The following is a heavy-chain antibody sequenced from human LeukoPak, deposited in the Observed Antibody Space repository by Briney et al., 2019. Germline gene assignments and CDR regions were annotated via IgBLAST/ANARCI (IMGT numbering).Heavy chain of an antibody. CDR3: ARRAVAGPFDY. V-gene: IGHV4-39*01. D-gene: IGHD6-19*01. J-gene: IGHJ4*02. Sequence: SETLSLTCTVSGGSISSSSYYWGWIRQPPGKGREWIGSIYYSGSTYYNPSLKSRVTISVDTSKNQFSLKLSSVTAADTAVYYCARRAVAGPFDYWGQGTLVTVSS. CDR2: IYYSGST. CDR1: GGSISSSSYY.